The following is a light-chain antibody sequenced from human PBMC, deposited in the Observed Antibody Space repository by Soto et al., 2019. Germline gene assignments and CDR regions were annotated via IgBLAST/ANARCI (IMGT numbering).Light chain of an antibody. J-gene: IGKJ2*01. Sequence: EIVMTQSPATLSVSPGERATLSCRASQSVSSNLAWYQQRPGQPPRLLIYGASTRATGIPARFSGSGSGTEFNLTISSLQSEDFAVYYWQQYNNWPPYTFGQGTKLEIK. CDR3: QQYNNWPPYT. CDR2: GAS. V-gene: IGKV3-15*01. CDR1: QSVSSN.